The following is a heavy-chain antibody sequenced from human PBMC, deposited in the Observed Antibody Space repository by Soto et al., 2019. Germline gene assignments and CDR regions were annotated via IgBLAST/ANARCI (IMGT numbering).Heavy chain of an antibody. Sequence: SVKVSCKASGFTFTSSAVQWVRQARGQRLEWIGWIVVGSGNTNYAQKFQERVTITRDMSTSTAYMELSSLRSEDTAVYYCAALAVGATTTGQFDYWGQGTLVTVSS. CDR3: AALAVGATTTGQFDY. V-gene: IGHV1-58*01. CDR2: IVVGSGNT. D-gene: IGHD1-26*01. J-gene: IGHJ4*02. CDR1: GFTFTSSA.